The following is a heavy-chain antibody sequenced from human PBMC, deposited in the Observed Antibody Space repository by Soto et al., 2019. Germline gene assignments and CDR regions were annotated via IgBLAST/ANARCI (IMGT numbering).Heavy chain of an antibody. CDR3: ARGSGGWLLYSEYGMDV. V-gene: IGHV3-33*01. CDR1: GFTFSSYG. Sequence: QVQLVESGGGVVQPGRSLRLSCAASGFTFSSYGMHWVRQAPGKGLEWVAVIWYDGSNKYYGDSVKGRFTISRDNSKNTLYLQMNSLRAEDTAVYYCARGSGGWLLYSEYGMDVWCQGTTVTVSS. D-gene: IGHD3-3*01. J-gene: IGHJ6*02. CDR2: IWYDGSNK.